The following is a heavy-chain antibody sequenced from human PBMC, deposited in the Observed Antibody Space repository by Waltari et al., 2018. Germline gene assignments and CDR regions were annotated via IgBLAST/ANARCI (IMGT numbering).Heavy chain of an antibody. CDR3: TRGTRVRTRPGEIWFDY. Sequence: EVQVVESGGALVQPGGSLRLSCAASGFRFGDFWMNWVRQAPGTGLEWVANINQDGNERYFVASVKARFTISRDNAKNSVYLQMNNLRGEDTGMYYCTRGTRVRTRPGEIWFDYWGRGTRVTVSS. J-gene: IGHJ4*02. CDR1: GFRFGDFW. CDR2: INQDGNER. V-gene: IGHV3-7*01. D-gene: IGHD4-17*01.